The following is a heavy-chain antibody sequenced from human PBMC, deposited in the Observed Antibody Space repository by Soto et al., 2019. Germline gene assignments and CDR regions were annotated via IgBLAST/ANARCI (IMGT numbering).Heavy chain of an antibody. V-gene: IGHV3-48*02. J-gene: IGHJ5*01. CDR1: GFSFSSYS. CDR3: ARQGTYGGDWFAY. CDR2: ISYDSHVI. Sequence: EVQLVESGGGLVRPGQSLRLSCAGSGFSFSSYSMTWVRQAPGKGLEWISFISYDSHVIYYADSMKGRFTISRDNAKSSLYLQINSVRDEDTAVYFCARQGTYGGDWFAYWGQGTLVNVSS. D-gene: IGHD2-21*01.